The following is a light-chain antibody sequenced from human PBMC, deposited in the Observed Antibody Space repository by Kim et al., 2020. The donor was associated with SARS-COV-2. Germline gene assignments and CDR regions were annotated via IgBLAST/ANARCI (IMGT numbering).Light chain of an antibody. J-gene: IGKJ4*01. CDR1: RTISNW. CDR3: QQYNDYPLT. CDR2: KGS. Sequence: DIQMTQSPSTLSASVGDRVTITCRASRTISNWLAWYQQKPGKAPKLLIYKGSSLQSGVPSRFSGSASGTEFSLTISSLQPDDFAPYYCQQYNDYPLTFGGGTKVDIK. V-gene: IGKV1-5*03.